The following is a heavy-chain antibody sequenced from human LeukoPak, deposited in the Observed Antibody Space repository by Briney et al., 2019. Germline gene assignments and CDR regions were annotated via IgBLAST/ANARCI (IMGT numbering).Heavy chain of an antibody. Sequence: SETLSLTCTVSGGSIRNDNYYWGLIRQPPGKGLEWIGSIFYSGSTYYNPSLKSRVTISIATSKNQFSLKLSSVTAADTAVYYCARGTVTTDNWFDPWGQGTLVTVSS. D-gene: IGHD4-17*01. CDR2: IFYSGST. CDR1: GGSIRNDNYY. J-gene: IGHJ5*02. V-gene: IGHV4-39*07. CDR3: ARGTVTTDNWFDP.